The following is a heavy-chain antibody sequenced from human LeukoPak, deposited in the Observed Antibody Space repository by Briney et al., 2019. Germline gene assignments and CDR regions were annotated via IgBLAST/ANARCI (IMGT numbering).Heavy chain of an antibody. V-gene: IGHV1-24*01. Sequence: ASVKVSCKVSGYTLTELSMHWVRQAPGKGLEWMGGFDPEDGETIYAQKFQGRVTITADESTSTAYMELSSLRSEDTAVYYCARKSSSLDAFDIWGQGTMVTVSS. CDR2: FDPEDGET. CDR1: GYTLTELS. D-gene: IGHD6-6*01. J-gene: IGHJ3*02. CDR3: ARKSSSLDAFDI.